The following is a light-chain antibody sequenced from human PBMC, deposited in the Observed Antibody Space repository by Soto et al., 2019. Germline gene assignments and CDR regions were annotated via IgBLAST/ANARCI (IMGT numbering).Light chain of an antibody. CDR1: QTINTY. V-gene: IGKV1-39*01. CDR3: QQSYSTPRT. J-gene: IGKJ2*01. CDR2: AAS. Sequence: DIRMTQSPSSLSASVGDRVTITCRAGQTINTYLNWYQHKPGKAPKVLIYAASSLQSGVPSRFSGRGSGTDFTLTISSLQPEDFATYYCQQSYSTPRTFGQGTKLEIK.